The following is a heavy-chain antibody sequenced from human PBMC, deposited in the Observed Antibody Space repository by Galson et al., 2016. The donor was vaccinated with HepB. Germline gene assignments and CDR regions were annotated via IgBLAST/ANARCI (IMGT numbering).Heavy chain of an antibody. D-gene: IGHD6-25*01. CDR2: TYYRSKWYN. V-gene: IGHV6-1*01. J-gene: IGHJ4*02. CDR1: GDSVSSNSAA. CDR3: AGEGASGYALDY. Sequence: CAISGDSVSSNSAAWNWIRQSPSRGLEWLGRTYYRSKWYNDYAESVKSRITINPDTSKNQFSLQLHPVTPDDTAFYYCAGEGASGYALDYWGQGTLVTVPS.